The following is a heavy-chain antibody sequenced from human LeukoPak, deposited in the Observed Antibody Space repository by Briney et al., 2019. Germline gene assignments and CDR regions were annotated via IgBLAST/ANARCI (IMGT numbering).Heavy chain of an antibody. J-gene: IGHJ3*02. Sequence: PGGSLRLSCAASGFTFSSYSMNWVRQAPGKGLEWVSSISSSSSYIYYADSVKGRFTISRDNAKNSLYLQMNSLRAEDTAVYCCARVSKKRLLNAFDIWGQGTMVTVSS. V-gene: IGHV3-21*01. CDR1: GFTFSSYS. CDR2: ISSSSSYI. D-gene: IGHD3-22*01. CDR3: ARVSKKRLLNAFDI.